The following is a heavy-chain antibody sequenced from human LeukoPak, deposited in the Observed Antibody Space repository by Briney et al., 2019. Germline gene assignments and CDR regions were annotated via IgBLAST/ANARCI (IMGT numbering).Heavy chain of an antibody. CDR3: ARSPSHSSGWSDRTLDY. CDR2: ILSSGGGA. J-gene: IGHJ4*02. D-gene: IGHD6-19*01. V-gene: IGHV3-23*01. CDR1: GFNFRSYG. Sequence: GGSLRLSCATSGFNFRSYGMNWVRRAPGKGLEWVTGILSSGGGAFSADSVKGRFSISRDNSKNTVFLEMSSLTVADTAVYYCARSPSHSSGWSDRTLDYWGQGTLVTVSS.